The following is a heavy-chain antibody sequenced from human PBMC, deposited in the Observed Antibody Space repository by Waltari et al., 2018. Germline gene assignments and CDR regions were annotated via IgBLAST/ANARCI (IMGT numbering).Heavy chain of an antibody. CDR1: GGSISSYY. CDR3: ARGIGTTKEH. V-gene: IGHV4-59*01. D-gene: IGHD1-7*01. CDR2: IYYSGST. Sequence: QVQLQESGPGLVKPSETLSLTCTVSGGSISSYYWSWIRQPPGKGLEWIGYIYYSGSTNYNPSLTSRVTISVDTSKNQFSLKLSAVTAADTAVYYCARGIGTTKEHWGQGTLVTVSS. J-gene: IGHJ1*01.